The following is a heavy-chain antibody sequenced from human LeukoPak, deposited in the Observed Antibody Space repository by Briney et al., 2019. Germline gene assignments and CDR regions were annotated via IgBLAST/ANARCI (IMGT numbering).Heavy chain of an antibody. Sequence: PGGSLRLSCAASGFTVSSNYMSWVRQAPGKGLEWVSVIYSGGSTYYADSVKGRFTISRDNSKNTLYLPMNSLRAEDTAVYYCARDLGYCSGGSCWGQGTLVTVSS. CDR3: ARDLGYCSGGSC. V-gene: IGHV3-53*01. J-gene: IGHJ4*02. D-gene: IGHD2-15*01. CDR2: IYSGGST. CDR1: GFTVSSNY.